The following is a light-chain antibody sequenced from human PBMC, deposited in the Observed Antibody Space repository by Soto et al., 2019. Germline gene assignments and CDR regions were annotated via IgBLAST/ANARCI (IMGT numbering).Light chain of an antibody. CDR3: SSYTSATTYV. CDR2: DVS. V-gene: IGLV2-14*01. J-gene: IGLJ1*01. CDR1: SSDVGAYNY. Sequence: PASVSGSPGQSITISCTGTSSDVGAYNYDSWYQRYPGEAPKVIIYDVSHRPAGVSNRFSGSKSGNTASLTISGLQTQDEADYYCSSYTSATTYVFGTGTKVTVL.